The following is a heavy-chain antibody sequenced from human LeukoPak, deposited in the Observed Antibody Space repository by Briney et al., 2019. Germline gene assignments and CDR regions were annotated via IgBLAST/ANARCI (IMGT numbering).Heavy chain of an antibody. CDR3: AADSRWWSSFPSLPG. D-gene: IGHD2-15*01. CDR2: FDPEDGET. J-gene: IGHJ4*02. V-gene: IGHV1-24*01. CDR1: GYTLTELS. Sequence: ASVKVSCKVSGYTLTELSMYWVRQAPGKGLEWMGRFDPEDGETIYAQKFQGRVTMTEDTSTDTAYMELSSLRSEDTALYYCAADSRWWSSFPSLPGWGQGTLVTVSS.